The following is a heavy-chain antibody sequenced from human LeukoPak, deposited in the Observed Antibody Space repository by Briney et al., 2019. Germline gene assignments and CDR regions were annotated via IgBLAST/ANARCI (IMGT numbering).Heavy chain of an antibody. Sequence: GGPLRLSCSASGFTFNRLYLHWVRQAPGKGLDFVSHISSNGVTTYYADSVKGRFTISRDNSKNTLYLQMSSLRADDTAVYYCVKDRSIAAPNNDFFDSWGQGALVTVSS. CDR3: VKDRSIAAPNNDFFDS. J-gene: IGHJ4*02. CDR1: GFTFNRLY. CDR2: ISSNGVTT. D-gene: IGHD6-6*01. V-gene: IGHV3-64D*06.